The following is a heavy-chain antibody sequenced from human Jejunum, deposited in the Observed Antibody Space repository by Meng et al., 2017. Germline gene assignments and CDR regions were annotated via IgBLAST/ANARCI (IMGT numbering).Heavy chain of an antibody. CDR2: IWSDGNQK. Sequence: GESLKISCAASGFTFSGYGIHWVRQAPGKGLEWVSVIWSDGNQKYYADSVKGRFTTSRDISKNTAYLQMDSLRAEDTAVYYCARDVDTSSHYGWFDPWGQGTLVTGAS. J-gene: IGHJ5*02. V-gene: IGHV3-33*01. CDR1: GFTFSGYG. CDR3: ARDVDTSSHYGWFDP. D-gene: IGHD3-22*01.